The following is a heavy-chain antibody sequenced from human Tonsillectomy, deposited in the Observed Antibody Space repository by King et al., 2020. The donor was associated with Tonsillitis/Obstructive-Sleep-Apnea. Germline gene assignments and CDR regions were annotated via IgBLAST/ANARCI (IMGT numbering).Heavy chain of an antibody. Sequence: VQLVESGGGLVKPGGSLRLSCAASGVTFSDYYMSWIRQAPGKGLEWVSYISSSSSYKNYAASGKGRFTISRDNAKNSLYLQMNSLRAEDTAVYYCARRGGLRRAYWYFDLWGRGTLVTVSS. D-gene: IGHD4-17*01. CDR1: GVTFSDYY. CDR3: ARRGGLRRAYWYFDL. CDR2: ISSSSSYK. J-gene: IGHJ2*01. V-gene: IGHV3-11*05.